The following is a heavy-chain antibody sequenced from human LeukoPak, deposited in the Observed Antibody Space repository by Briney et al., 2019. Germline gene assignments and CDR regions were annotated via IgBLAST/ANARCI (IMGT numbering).Heavy chain of an antibody. Sequence: SETLSLTCVVSGYFISSGYYWGWIRQPPGKGLEWIGSIIHSGSSYYKTSLKSRVTISVDTSKNQFSLRLSSVTAADTAVYYCARSTIFGVVMYLDYWGQGTLVTVSS. J-gene: IGHJ4*02. V-gene: IGHV4-38-2*01. CDR2: IIHSGSS. CDR3: ARSTIFGVVMYLDY. CDR1: GYFISSGYY. D-gene: IGHD3-3*01.